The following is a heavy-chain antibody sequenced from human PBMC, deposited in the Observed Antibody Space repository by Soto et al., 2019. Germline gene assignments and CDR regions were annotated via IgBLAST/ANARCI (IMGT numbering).Heavy chain of an antibody. CDR2: ISGYNGNA. Sequence: QVQLVQSGAEVKKPGASVKVSCKASGYTFTSYGISWVRQAPGQGLEWMGWISGYNGNANYAQKLQGRVTMTTDTSTSIACREVRSLRSDETAVYYCARGLAVAGLYCFDYWGQGTLVTVSS. J-gene: IGHJ4*02. CDR1: GYTFTSYG. V-gene: IGHV1-18*01. CDR3: ARGLAVAGLYCFDY. D-gene: IGHD6-19*01.